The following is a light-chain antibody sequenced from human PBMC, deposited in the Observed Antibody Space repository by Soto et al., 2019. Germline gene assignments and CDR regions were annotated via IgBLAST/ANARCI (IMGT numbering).Light chain of an antibody. CDR2: GAS. CDR3: QQYGSSPLT. V-gene: IGKV3-20*01. CDR1: QSVRSSY. Sequence: EIVLTQSPGTLSLSPGEGATLSCRASQSVRSSYLAWYQQKPGQAPRLLIYGASSRATGIPDRFSGSGSGTDFTLTFSRLEPEEFAVYYCQQYGSSPLTFGGGSKVDIK. J-gene: IGKJ4*01.